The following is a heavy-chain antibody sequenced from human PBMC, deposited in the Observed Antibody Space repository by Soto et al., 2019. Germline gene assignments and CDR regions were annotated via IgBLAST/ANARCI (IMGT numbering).Heavy chain of an antibody. J-gene: IGHJ5*02. CDR3: AEGGGGYDT. D-gene: IGHD3-3*01. V-gene: IGHV1-69*01. Sequence: QVQLVQSGPEVKKPGSSVKVSCKTSGGPFSSYAINWVRQAPGQGLEWMGGIIPMFGTPNYAPKFLGRLTITVTESTNTAFMELSSLTSDDTAVYFCAEGGGGYDTCGQGTLVTV. CDR1: GGPFSSYA. CDR2: IIPMFGTP.